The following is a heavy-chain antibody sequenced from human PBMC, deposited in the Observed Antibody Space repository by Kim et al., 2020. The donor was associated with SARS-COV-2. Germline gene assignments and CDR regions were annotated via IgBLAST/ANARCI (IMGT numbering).Heavy chain of an antibody. Sequence: YAQKFQGRVTMTRDTSTSTVYMELSSLRSEDTAVYYCARPIYDSSGYLDYWGQGTLVTVSS. J-gene: IGHJ4*02. D-gene: IGHD3-22*01. CDR3: ARPIYDSSGYLDY. V-gene: IGHV1-46*01.